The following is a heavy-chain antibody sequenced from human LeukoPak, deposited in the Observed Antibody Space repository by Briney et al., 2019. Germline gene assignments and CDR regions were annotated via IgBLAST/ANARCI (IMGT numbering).Heavy chain of an antibody. J-gene: IGHJ5*02. CDR3: ARSAYGSGSYYINWFDP. V-gene: IGHV3-48*03. CDR2: ISSSGSTI. CDR1: GFTFSSYE. D-gene: IGHD3-10*01. Sequence: GGSLRLSCAASGFTFSSYEMNWVRQAPGKGLEWVSYISSSGSTIYYADSVKGRFTISRDNAKNSLYLQMNSLRAEDTAVYYCARSAYGSGSYYINWFDPWGQGTLVTVSS.